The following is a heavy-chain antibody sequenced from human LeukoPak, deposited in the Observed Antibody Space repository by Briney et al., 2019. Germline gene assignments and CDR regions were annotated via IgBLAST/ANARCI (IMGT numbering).Heavy chain of an antibody. V-gene: IGHV4-30-2*01. CDR3: ARELSGGYTGYFDL. J-gene: IGHJ2*01. CDR2: IYHSGST. CDR1: GGSISSGGYS. Sequence: PSETLSLTCAVSGGSISSGGYSWSWIRQPPGKGLEWIGYIYHSGSTYYNPSLKSRVTISVDRSKNQFSLKLSSVTAADTAVYYCARELSGGYTGYFDLWGRGTLVTVSS. D-gene: IGHD5-12*01.